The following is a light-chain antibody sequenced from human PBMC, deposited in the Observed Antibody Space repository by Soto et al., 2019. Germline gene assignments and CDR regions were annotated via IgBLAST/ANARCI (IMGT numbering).Light chain of an antibody. V-gene: IGKV1-5*03. CDR1: QSTSSY. CDR3: QQYSSHST. J-gene: IGKJ1*01. Sequence: DSQMTPSASSLSASVADRVTIPCRASQSTSSYLAWYQQKPGKAPKLLIYQASSLENGVPSRFSGSGSGTEFSLTISSLQPDDFATYYCQQYSSHSTFGQGTKVDIK. CDR2: QAS.